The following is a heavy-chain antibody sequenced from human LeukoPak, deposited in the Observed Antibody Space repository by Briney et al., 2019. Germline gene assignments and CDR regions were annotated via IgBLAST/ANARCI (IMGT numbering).Heavy chain of an antibody. V-gene: IGHV4-61*02. CDR2: IYTRGST. Sequence: PSQTLSLTCTVSGDSISSGSYYWSWIRQPAGKGLEWIGRIYTRGSTNYNPSLQSRVTVSADTSKNQFSLSLSSVTAADTALYYCAREAGYRLFNWFDPWGQGILVTVSS. CDR3: AREAGYRLFNWFDP. D-gene: IGHD3-22*01. J-gene: IGHJ5*02. CDR1: GDSISSGSYY.